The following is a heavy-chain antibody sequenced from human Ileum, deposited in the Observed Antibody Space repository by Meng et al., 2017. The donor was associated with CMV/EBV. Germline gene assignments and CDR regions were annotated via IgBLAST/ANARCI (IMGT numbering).Heavy chain of an antibody. V-gene: IGHV2-5*02. J-gene: IGHJ4*02. Sequence: GVGVGWIRQPPGKALEWLALIYGDDDKRYSPSLKSRLTITKDTTKNQVVLTMTNMDPVDTATYYCAHRQGSYYDYVGGSYRPTSFDYWGQGTLVTVSS. CDR3: AHRQGSYYDYVGGSYRPTSFDY. CDR1: GVG. CDR2: IYGDDDK. D-gene: IGHD3-16*02.